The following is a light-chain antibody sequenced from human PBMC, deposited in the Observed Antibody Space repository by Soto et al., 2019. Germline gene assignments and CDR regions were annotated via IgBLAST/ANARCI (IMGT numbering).Light chain of an antibody. Sequence: DIVMTQSPDSLAVSLGERATINCKSSQSVLYSSNNKNYLAWYQQKPGQPPRLLIYWASTRESGVPDRFSGSGSGTDFTLTISSXXXXXXXVYYCQQYDTTPLTFGGGTKVEIK. CDR3: QQYDTTPLT. V-gene: IGKV4-1*01. J-gene: IGKJ4*01. CDR1: QSVLYSSNNKNY. CDR2: WAS.